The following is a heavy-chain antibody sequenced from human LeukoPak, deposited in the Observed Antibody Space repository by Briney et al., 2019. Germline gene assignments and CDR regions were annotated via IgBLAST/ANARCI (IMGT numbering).Heavy chain of an antibody. CDR1: RYTFTSYG. CDR2: ISAYNGGT. CDR3: ARDVVRYFDSLLSDYYYGMDV. V-gene: IGHV1-18*01. J-gene: IGHJ6*02. Sequence: GASVKVSCKASRYTFTSYGISWVRQAPGQGLEWMGWISAYNGGTNYAQKLQGRVTMTTDTSTSTAYMELRSLRSDDTAVYYCARDVVRYFDSLLSDYYYGMDVWGQGTTVTVSS. D-gene: IGHD3-9*01.